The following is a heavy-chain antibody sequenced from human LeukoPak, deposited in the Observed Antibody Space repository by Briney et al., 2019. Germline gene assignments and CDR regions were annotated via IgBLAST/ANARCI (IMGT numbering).Heavy chain of an antibody. CDR3: ARHPDYGDYEDAFDI. CDR1: GYSISSGYY. D-gene: IGHD4-17*01. CDR2: IYHSGST. Sequence: SETLSLTCTVSGYSISSGYYWGWIRQPPGKGLEWIGSIYHSGSTYYNPSLKSRVTISVDTSKNQFSLKLSSVTAADTAVYYCARHPDYGDYEDAFDIWGQGTMVTVSS. J-gene: IGHJ3*02. V-gene: IGHV4-38-2*02.